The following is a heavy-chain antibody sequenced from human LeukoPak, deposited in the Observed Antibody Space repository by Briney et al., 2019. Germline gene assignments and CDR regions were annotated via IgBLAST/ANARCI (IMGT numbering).Heavy chain of an antibody. J-gene: IGHJ4*02. CDR1: GGSISSYY. D-gene: IGHD6-19*01. CDR3: ARDSSGWSRLDY. Sequence: SETLSLTCTVSGGSISSYYWSWIRQSPGKGLEWIGYMYYSGSTNYNPSLKSRVTISLDTSKNQFSLNLSSVTAADTALYYCARDSSGWSRLDYWGQGTLVTVSS. V-gene: IGHV4-59*01. CDR2: MYYSGST.